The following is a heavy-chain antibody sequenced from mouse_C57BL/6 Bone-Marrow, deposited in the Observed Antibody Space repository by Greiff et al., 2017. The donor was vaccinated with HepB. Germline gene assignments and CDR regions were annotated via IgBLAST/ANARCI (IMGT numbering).Heavy chain of an antibody. J-gene: IGHJ2*01. CDR3: ARLRNSYYYDHYFDY. CDR1: GYTFTSYG. V-gene: IGHV1-81*01. Sequence: VQLKESGAELARPGASVKLSCKASGYTFTSYGISWVKQRTGQGLEWIGEIYPRSGNTYYNEKFKGKATLTADKSSSTAYMELRSLTSEDSAVYFCARLRNSYYYDHYFDYWGQGTTLTVSS. CDR2: IYPRSGNT. D-gene: IGHD1-1*01.